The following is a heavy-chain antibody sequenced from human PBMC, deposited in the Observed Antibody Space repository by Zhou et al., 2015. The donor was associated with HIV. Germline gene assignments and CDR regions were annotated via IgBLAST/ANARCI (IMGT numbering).Heavy chain of an antibody. CDR2: IIPVFGRA. V-gene: IGHV1-69*06. D-gene: IGHD3-22*01. Sequence: QMQLVQSGAEVKKPGSPVKVSCKASGDTFSNYAISWVRQAPGQGLEWMGGIIPVFGRADYAHKLQGRVTITADRFTSTAYMELRSLRSEDTAIYYCARDDSSGYHNFDYWGQGTLVTVSS. CDR3: ARDDSSGYHNFDY. CDR1: GDTFSNYA. J-gene: IGHJ4*02.